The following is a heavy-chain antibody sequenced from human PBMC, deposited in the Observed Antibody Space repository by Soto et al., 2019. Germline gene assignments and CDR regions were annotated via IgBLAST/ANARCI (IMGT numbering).Heavy chain of an antibody. CDR3: ARPVNYYYYYMDV. V-gene: IGHV4-39*01. CDR2: INYSGST. Sequence: SSETLSLTCTVSVGSISSSTSYWGWIRQPPGKGLEWIGSINYSGSTYYSPSLKSRVTISADTSKNQFSLKLSSVTAADTAVYYCARPVNYYYYYMDVWGKGTMVTVSS. CDR1: VGSISSSTSY. J-gene: IGHJ6*03.